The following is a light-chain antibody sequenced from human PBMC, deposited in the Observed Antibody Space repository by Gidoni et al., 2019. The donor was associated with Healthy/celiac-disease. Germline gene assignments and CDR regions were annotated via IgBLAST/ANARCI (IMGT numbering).Light chain of an antibody. V-gene: IGKV3-20*01. Sequence: IVLTQSPGTLSLSPGERATLSCRASQSVSSSYLAWYQQKPGQAPRLLIYGASSRATGIPDRFSGSGSGTDFTLTISRLEPEDFAVYYCQQYGTFXQXTKVEIK. CDR3: QQYGT. CDR1: QSVSSSY. J-gene: IGKJ1*01. CDR2: GAS.